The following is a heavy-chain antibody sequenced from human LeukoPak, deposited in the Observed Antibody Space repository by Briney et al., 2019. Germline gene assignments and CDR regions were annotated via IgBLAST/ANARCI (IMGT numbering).Heavy chain of an antibody. D-gene: IGHD5-18*01. CDR2: IRFSGSSA. CDR1: GFTFSDYY. V-gene: IGHV3-23*01. Sequence: GGSLRLSCAASGFTFSDYYMSWVRQAPGKGLEWVSSIRFSGSSAYYADSVKGRFTISRDNSKNTVYLQMNTLRAEDTAIYYCAKLGGYTYGYNDAFDIWGQGTMVTVSS. J-gene: IGHJ3*02. CDR3: AKLGGYTYGYNDAFDI.